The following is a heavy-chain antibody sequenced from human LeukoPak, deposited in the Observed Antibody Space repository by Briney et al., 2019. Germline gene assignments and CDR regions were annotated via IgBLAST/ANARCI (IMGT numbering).Heavy chain of an antibody. Sequence: PGGSLRLSCAASGFTFSSYWMHWVRQAPGKGLEWVSAISGSGGSTYYADSVKGRFTISRDNSKNTVYLQINSLRAEDTAVYYCAKEGWNYGYFDYWGQGILVTVSS. D-gene: IGHD1-7*01. CDR2: ISGSGGST. CDR1: GFTFSSYW. V-gene: IGHV3-23*01. CDR3: AKEGWNYGYFDY. J-gene: IGHJ4*02.